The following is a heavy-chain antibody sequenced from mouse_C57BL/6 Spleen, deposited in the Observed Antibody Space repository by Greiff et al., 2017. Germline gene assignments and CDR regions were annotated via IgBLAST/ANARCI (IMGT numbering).Heavy chain of an antibody. CDR2: IYPGDGDT. V-gene: IGHV1-80*01. CDR3: ARSYDYDTWFAY. Sequence: VQLQQSGAELVKPGASVTISCKASGYAFSSSWLNWVKQRPGKGLAWIGQIYPGDGDTNYNGKFKGKATLTADKSSSTAYMQRSSLTSEDSAVYFCARSYDYDTWFAYWGQGTLVTVSA. D-gene: IGHD2-4*01. CDR1: GYAFSSSW. J-gene: IGHJ3*01.